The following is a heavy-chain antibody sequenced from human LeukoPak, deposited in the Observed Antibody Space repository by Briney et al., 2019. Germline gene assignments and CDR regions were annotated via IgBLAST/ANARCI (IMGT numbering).Heavy chain of an antibody. CDR2: ISNIGST. V-gene: IGHV4-59*01. Sequence: SETLSLTCTVSGGSISSYFWTWIRQSPGKGLEWIGYISNIGSTNYNPSLKSRVTISGDTSKNQFSLKLSSVTAADTAVYYCTRDRSALDTWGQGTMVTVSS. CDR1: GGSISSYF. J-gene: IGHJ3*02. CDR3: TRDRSALDT.